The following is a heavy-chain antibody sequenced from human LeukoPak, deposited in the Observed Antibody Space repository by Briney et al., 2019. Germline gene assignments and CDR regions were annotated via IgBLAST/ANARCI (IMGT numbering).Heavy chain of an antibody. Sequence: PGGSLRLSCAASGFTFSSYAMHWVRQAPGKGLEWVAVISYDGSNKYYADSVKGRFTISRDNSKNTLYLQMNSLRAEDTAVYYCARDSSLLWFGEVYYWGQGTLVTVSS. V-gene: IGHV3-30*01. CDR2: ISYDGSNK. D-gene: IGHD3-10*01. CDR1: GFTFSSYA. CDR3: ARDSSLLWFGEVYY. J-gene: IGHJ4*02.